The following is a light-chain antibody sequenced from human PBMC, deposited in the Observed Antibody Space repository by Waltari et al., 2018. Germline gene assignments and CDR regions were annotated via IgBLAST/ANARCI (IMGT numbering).Light chain of an antibody. CDR2: NNN. CDR1: SSNIGSHT. V-gene: IGLV1-44*01. J-gene: IGLJ1*01. Sequence: QSMLTQPPSASGTPGQRVTIPCSGSSSNIGSHTVNWFQQFPGTAPRLLIYNNNRRLSGVHDRFSASLSGTSESLAISGLQSDDEDDYYCGAWDDSLRGYVFGTGTMVTVL. CDR3: GAWDDSLRGYV.